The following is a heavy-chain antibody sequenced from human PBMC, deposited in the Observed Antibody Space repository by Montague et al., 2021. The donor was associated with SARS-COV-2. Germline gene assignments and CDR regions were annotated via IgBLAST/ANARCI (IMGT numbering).Heavy chain of an antibody. J-gene: IGHJ4*02. Sequence: SETLSLNCSVSGDSIGSSHTYWGRIRQSPGKGLEWIGCVAYSGSTYYNPSLQRRVTTSVNTSKSQFSLKLNSVTAANTAVYYCARSRLYYDLLTGFSESYYFDYWGQGTLATVSS. CDR2: VAYSGST. CDR3: ARSRLYYDLLTGFSESYYFDY. CDR1: GDSIGSSHTY. V-gene: IGHV4-39*01. D-gene: IGHD3-9*01.